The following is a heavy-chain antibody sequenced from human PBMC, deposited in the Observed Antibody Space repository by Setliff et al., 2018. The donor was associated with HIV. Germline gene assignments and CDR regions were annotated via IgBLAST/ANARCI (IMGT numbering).Heavy chain of an antibody. CDR1: GDSIFTSTYY. CDR2: IYYSGNT. Sequence: SETLSLTCSVSGDSIFTSTYYWGWIRQPPGKRLEWIGSIYYSGNTYYNPSLKSRVTISVDSSKNQFFLNLSSVTATDSAVYYCARLGRPYSGQGWFDPWGQGTLVTVSS. V-gene: IGHV4-39*01. CDR3: ARLGRPYSGQGWFDP. D-gene: IGHD5-12*01. J-gene: IGHJ5*02.